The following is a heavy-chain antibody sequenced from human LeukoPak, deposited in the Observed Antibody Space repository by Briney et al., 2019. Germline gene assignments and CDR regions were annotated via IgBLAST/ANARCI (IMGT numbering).Heavy chain of an antibody. V-gene: IGHV3-23*01. CDR3: AKDRVFYGGAFDI. J-gene: IGHJ3*02. CDR1: GFTFSSYA. Sequence: GGSLRLSCAASGFTFSSYAMSWVRQAPGKGLEGVSAISGSGGSTYYADSVKGRFTISRDNSMNTLYLQMNSLRAEDTAVYYCAKDRVFYGGAFDIWGQGTMVTVSS. D-gene: IGHD4-23*01. CDR2: ISGSGGST.